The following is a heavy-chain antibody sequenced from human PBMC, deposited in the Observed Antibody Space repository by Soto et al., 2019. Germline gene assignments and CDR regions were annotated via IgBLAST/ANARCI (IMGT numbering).Heavy chain of an antibody. CDR2: IKQDGSEK. D-gene: IGHD3-3*01. CDR1: GFTFSSYW. Sequence: PGGSLSLSCAASGFTFSSYWMSWVRQAPGKGLEWVANIKQDGSEKYYVDSVKGRFTISRDNAKNSLYLQMNSLRAEDTAVYYCARDEAIFGVVTYFYYMDVWGEGTTVIVSS. CDR3: ARDEAIFGVVTYFYYMDV. J-gene: IGHJ6*03. V-gene: IGHV3-7*01.